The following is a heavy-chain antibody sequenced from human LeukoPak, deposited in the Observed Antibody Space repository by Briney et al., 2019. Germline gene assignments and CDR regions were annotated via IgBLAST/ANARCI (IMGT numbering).Heavy chain of an antibody. CDR1: GFTFSNSA. CDR2: MSYDGANI. D-gene: IGHD6-13*01. J-gene: IGHJ4*02. CDR3: TRGRGAAAEH. Sequence: GSSLRLSCAVSGFTFSNSAMHWVRQTPGRGLEWLTVMSYDGANIYYANSVKGRFTISRDNSKNTLYLQMNSLRAEDTAVYYCTRGRGAAAEHWGQGTLVAVSS. V-gene: IGHV3-30*07.